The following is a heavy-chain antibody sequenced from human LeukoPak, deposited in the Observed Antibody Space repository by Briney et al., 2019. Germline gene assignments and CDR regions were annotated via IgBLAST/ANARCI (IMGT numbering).Heavy chain of an antibody. CDR2: ISGSGGST. CDR3: AKDREDAEYYFDY. D-gene: IGHD2-2*01. J-gene: IGHJ4*02. CDR1: GFTVSSNY. V-gene: IGHV3-23*01. Sequence: PGGSLRLSCAASGFTVSSNYMSWVRQAPGKGLEWVSAISGSGGSTYYADSVKGRFTISRDNSKNTLYLQMNSLRAEDTAVYYCAKDREDAEYYFDYWGQGTLVTVSS.